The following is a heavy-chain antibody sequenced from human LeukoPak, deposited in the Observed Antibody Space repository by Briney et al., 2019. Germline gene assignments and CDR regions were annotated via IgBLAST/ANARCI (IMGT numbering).Heavy chain of an antibody. Sequence: GGSLRLSCAASGFTFSSYIIHWVRQAPGKGLEWVAFISDDGTNDYYTDSVKGRFTISRDNSKNTLYLQMNSLRAEDTAVYYCARDLRTDYDSSPEYYYYGMDVWGQGTTVTVSS. J-gene: IGHJ6*02. D-gene: IGHD3-22*01. V-gene: IGHV3-30*14. CDR3: ARDLRTDYDSSPEYYYYGMDV. CDR2: ISDDGTND. CDR1: GFTFSSYI.